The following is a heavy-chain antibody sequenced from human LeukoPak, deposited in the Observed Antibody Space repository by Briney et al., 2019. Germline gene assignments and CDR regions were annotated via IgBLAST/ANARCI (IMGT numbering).Heavy chain of an antibody. D-gene: IGHD1-14*01. V-gene: IGHV4-39*07. CDR1: GGSISSSSYY. CDR3: ARTYIIRAYYFDY. Sequence: SETLSLTCTVSGGSISSSSYYWGWIRQPPGKGLEWIGSIYYSGSTYYNPSLKSRVTISVDTSKNQFSLKLSSVTAADTAVYYCARTYIIRAYYFDYWGQGTLVTVSS. J-gene: IGHJ4*02. CDR2: IYYSGST.